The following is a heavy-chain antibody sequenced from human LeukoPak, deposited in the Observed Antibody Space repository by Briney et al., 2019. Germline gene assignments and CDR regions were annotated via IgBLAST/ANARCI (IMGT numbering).Heavy chain of an antibody. CDR1: GFTFSSYG. V-gene: IGHV3-30*18. D-gene: IGHD1-1*01. CDR2: ISCDGSDR. Sequence: GKSLRLSCVASGFTFSSYGMHWVRQAPGKGPEWVAVISCDGSDRYYANFVKGRFTISRDNSKNTLFLQTNSMRPEDTAVYYCAKGVSRGVDPTGLEYWGQGTLVTVSS. CDR3: AKGVSRGVDPTGLEY. J-gene: IGHJ4*02.